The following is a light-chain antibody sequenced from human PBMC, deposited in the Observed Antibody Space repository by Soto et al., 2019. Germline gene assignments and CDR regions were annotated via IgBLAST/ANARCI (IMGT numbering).Light chain of an antibody. Sequence: EIVVTQSPGTLSLSPGERDTLSCRASQSVRNNYLAWYQQKPGQAPRLLIYGASSRATGIPDRFSGSGSGTDFALTISRLEPEDFAVYYCQQYGSSPQTFGQGTKVDIK. J-gene: IGKJ1*01. CDR2: GAS. V-gene: IGKV3-20*01. CDR1: QSVRNNY. CDR3: QQYGSSPQT.